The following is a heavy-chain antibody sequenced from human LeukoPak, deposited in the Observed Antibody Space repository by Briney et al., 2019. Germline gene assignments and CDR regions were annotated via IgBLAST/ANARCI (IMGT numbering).Heavy chain of an antibody. V-gene: IGHV4-4*07. J-gene: IGHJ4*02. CDR2: IYYSRTT. CDR3: ARELNGSYSDC. D-gene: IGHD1-26*01. Sequence: SETLSLTCSVSGGPLSNYYWTWVRQPAGEGLEWIGHIYYSRTTNYNPSLKGRVTMSVDTSRTQFSLKLTSVTAADTAVYYCARELNGSYSDCWGQGTLVTVSP. CDR1: GGPLSNYY.